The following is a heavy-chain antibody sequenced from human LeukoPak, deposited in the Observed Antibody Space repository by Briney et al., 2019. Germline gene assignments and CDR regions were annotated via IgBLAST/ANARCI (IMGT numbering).Heavy chain of an antibody. J-gene: IGHJ4*02. CDR3: AKGGKWDVTPFDY. D-gene: IGHD1-26*01. CDR2: ISGGGGST. CDR1: GFTFTSYS. V-gene: IGHV3-23*01. Sequence: GRSLRLSCAASGFTFTSYSMNWVRQPPGKGLEWVSTISGGGGSTYYADSVKGRFTISRDNSKNTLYLQVNSLRAEDTAVYYCAKGGKWDVTPFDYWGQGTLVTVSS.